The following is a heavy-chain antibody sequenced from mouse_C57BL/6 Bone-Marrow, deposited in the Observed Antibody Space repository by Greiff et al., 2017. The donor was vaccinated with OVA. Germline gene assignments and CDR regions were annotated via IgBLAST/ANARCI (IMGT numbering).Heavy chain of an antibody. CDR1: GYAFSSSW. V-gene: IGHV1-82*01. Sequence: VQVVESGPELVKPGASVKISCKASGYAFSSSWMNWVKQRPGKGLEWIGRIYPGDGDTNYNGKFKGKATLTADKSSSTAYMQLSSLTSEDSAVYFCAREGYEPFDYWGQGTTLTVSS. D-gene: IGHD2-2*01. CDR2: IYPGDGDT. J-gene: IGHJ2*01. CDR3: AREGYEPFDY.